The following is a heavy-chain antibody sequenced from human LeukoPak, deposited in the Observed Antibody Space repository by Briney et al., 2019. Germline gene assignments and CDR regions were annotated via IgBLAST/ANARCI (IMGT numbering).Heavy chain of an antibody. V-gene: IGHV4-34*01. CDR3: ARYQLLYLGAFDI. CDR2: INHSGST. Sequence: PSETLSLTCTVSGGSISNYYWSWIRQPPGKGLEWIGEINHSGSTNYNPSLKSRVTISVDTSKNQFSLKLSSVTAADTAVYYCARYQLLYLGAFDIWGQGTMVTVSS. D-gene: IGHD2-2*02. CDR1: GGSISNYY. J-gene: IGHJ3*02.